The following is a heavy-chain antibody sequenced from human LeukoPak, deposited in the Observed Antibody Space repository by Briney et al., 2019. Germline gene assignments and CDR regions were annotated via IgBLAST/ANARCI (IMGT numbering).Heavy chain of an antibody. CDR1: GFTVSSKY. J-gene: IGHJ4*02. CDR2: ISGSGGST. V-gene: IGHV3-23*01. Sequence: GGSLRLSCAASGFTVSSKYMSWVRQAPGKGLEWVSAISGSGGSTYYADSVKGRFTISRDNSKNTLYLQMNSLRAEDTAVYYCAKEDGGGSYLGYYFDYWGQGTLVTVSS. D-gene: IGHD1-26*01. CDR3: AKEDGGGSYLGYYFDY.